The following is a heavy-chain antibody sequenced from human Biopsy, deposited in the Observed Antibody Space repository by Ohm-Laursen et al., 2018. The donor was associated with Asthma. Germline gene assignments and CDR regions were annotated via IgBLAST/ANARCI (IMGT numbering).Heavy chain of an antibody. CDR3: ARDLMDWYSPSLDF. Sequence: SLRLSCSATGFPISNYGMHWVRQAPGKGLEWVAVMSYDDSQTRYADSVKGRFTISRDNSKNILYLQMNSLRPDDTAVYFCARDLMDWYSPSLDFWGQGTLVTVSS. V-gene: IGHV3-30*03. CDR2: MSYDDSQT. CDR1: GFPISNYG. J-gene: IGHJ4*02. D-gene: IGHD3/OR15-3a*01.